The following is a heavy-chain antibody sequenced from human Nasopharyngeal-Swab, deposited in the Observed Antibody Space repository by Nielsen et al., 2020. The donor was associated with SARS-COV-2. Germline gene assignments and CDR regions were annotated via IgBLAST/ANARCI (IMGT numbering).Heavy chain of an antibody. Sequence: ETLSLTCTVSGGSISSYYWSWIRQPPGKGLEWIGYIYYSGSTNYNPSLKSRVTISVDTSKNQFSLKLSSVTAADTAVYYCSRDYSGSYYYYYGMDVWGQGTTVTVSS. CDR3: SRDYSGSYYYYYGMDV. J-gene: IGHJ6*02. D-gene: IGHD1-26*01. CDR1: GGSISSYY. CDR2: IYYSGST. V-gene: IGHV4-59*01.